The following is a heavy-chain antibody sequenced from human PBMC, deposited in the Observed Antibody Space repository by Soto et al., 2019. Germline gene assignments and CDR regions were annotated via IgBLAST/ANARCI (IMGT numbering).Heavy chain of an antibody. D-gene: IGHD2-21*01. V-gene: IGHV3-13*01. Sequence: PGGSLRLSCAASGFTFSSYAMSWVRQAPGKGLEWVSGINAVDEYTYSPGSVKGRFTISRENAKNSLYLQMNSLRVDDTAVYYCARGRDSGLYYFDYWGQGTLVTVSS. CDR1: GFTFSSYA. CDR2: INAVDEYT. CDR3: ARGRDSGLYYFDY. J-gene: IGHJ4*02.